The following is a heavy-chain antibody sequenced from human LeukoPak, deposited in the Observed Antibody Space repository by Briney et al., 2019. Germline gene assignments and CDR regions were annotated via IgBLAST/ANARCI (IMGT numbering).Heavy chain of an antibody. CDR3: ARAPLNSGSSSYIGY. D-gene: IGHD1-26*01. Sequence: GGSLSLFCAASGFTFISYWMSWVRQAPGKGLEWVANINQDGSERNYVDSVKGRFTISRDNARSSLYVDMNSLRAEDTAVYYCARAPLNSGSSSYIGYWGQGTLVTVSS. CDR2: INQDGSER. V-gene: IGHV3-7*01. J-gene: IGHJ4*02. CDR1: GFTFISYW.